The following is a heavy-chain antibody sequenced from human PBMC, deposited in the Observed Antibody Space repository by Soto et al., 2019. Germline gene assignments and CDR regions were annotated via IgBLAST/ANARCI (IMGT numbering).Heavy chain of an antibody. V-gene: IGHV3-30-3*01. CDR1: GFTCSNFV. Sequence: GGSLRLSCAASGFTCSNFVMHWVRQAPGKGLEWVAVISYDGSNKYYADSVKGRFTIFRDDAENSLNLHMKSLGAGDTAHYYCVREQLYFNDFSGRPVNGFDVWGQGTTVTVSS. CDR3: VREQLYFNDFSGRPVNGFDV. D-gene: IGHD1-1*01. J-gene: IGHJ3*01. CDR2: ISYDGSNK.